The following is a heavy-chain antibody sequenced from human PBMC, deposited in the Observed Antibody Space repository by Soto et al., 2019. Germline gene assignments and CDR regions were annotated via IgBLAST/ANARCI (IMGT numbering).Heavy chain of an antibody. Sequence: EASVKVSCKASGFTFTSSAVQWVRQALGQRLEWIGWIVVGSGNTNYAQKFQERVTITRDMSTSTAYMELSSLRSEDTAVYYCAVGRDGYNDYFDYWGQGTLVTVSS. CDR1: GFTFTSSA. V-gene: IGHV1-58*01. D-gene: IGHD5-12*01. CDR3: AVGRDGYNDYFDY. CDR2: IVVGSGNT. J-gene: IGHJ4*02.